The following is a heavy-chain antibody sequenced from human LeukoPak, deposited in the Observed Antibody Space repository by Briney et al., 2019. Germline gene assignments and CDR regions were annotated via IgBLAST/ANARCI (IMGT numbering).Heavy chain of an antibody. CDR2: ISSSSRYT. CDR3: ARGHGDGLGAFDI. D-gene: IGHD4-17*01. CDR1: GFTFSDYY. Sequence: GGSLRLSCAASGFTFSDYYMSWIRQAPGKGLEWLSYISSSSRYTNYADSVKGRFTISRDNAKDSLYLQMNSLRAEDTATYYCARGHGDGLGAFDIWGQGTMVTVSS. V-gene: IGHV3-11*06. J-gene: IGHJ3*02.